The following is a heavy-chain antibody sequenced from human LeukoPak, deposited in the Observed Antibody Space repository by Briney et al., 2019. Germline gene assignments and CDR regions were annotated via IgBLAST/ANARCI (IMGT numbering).Heavy chain of an antibody. CDR1: GFTFSGSW. D-gene: IGHD6-25*01. CDR2: INTDGSIT. Sequence: PGGSPRLSCAASGFTFSGSWMQWVRQAPGKGLVWVSRINTDGSITGYADPVKGRFTISRDNAKSTLYLQMDSLRVEDTAVYYCARNIASGGDYWGQGTLVTVSS. CDR3: ARNIASGGDY. J-gene: IGHJ4*02. V-gene: IGHV3-74*01.